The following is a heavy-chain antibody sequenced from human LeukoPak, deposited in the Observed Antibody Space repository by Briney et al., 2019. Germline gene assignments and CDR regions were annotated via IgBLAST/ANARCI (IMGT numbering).Heavy chain of an antibody. V-gene: IGHV3-23*01. CDR1: GLTFRSYA. CDR2: ISGSGGST. Sequence: GGSLRLSCAGSGLTFRSYAMSWVGQAQGKGVEWVTAISGSGGSTYYADSVKGRFTIYREKAKNTLYLKMNSPRAEDTAVYYCAKVVLVISTAAFDIWGQGTMVTVSS. J-gene: IGHJ3*02. CDR3: AKVVLVISTAAFDI. D-gene: IGHD3-22*01.